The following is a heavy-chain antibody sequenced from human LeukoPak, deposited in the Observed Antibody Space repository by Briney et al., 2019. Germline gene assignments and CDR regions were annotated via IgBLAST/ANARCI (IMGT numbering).Heavy chain of an antibody. D-gene: IGHD1-20*01. J-gene: IGHJ5*02. V-gene: IGHV1-24*01. CDR1: GYTLTELS. CDR3: ATGNWNDLKFDP. CDR2: FDPEDGET. Sequence: ASVKVSCKVSGYTLTELSMHWVRQAPGKGLEWMGGFDPEDGETIYAQKFQGRVTMTEDTSTDTAYMELSSLRSENTAVYYCATGNWNDLKFDPWGQGTLVTVSS.